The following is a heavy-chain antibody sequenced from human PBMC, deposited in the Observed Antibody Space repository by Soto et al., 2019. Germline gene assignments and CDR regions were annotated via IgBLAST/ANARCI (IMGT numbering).Heavy chain of an antibody. CDR1: GGSIGSYY. CDR2: IYYSGST. CDR3: ARDYYFDY. Sequence: SETLSLTCTVSGGSIGSYYWSWIRQPPGKGLEWIGYIYYSGSTNYNPSLKSRVTISVDTSKNQFSLKLSSVTAADTAVYYCARDYYFDYWGQGTLVTVSS. V-gene: IGHV4-59*01. J-gene: IGHJ4*02.